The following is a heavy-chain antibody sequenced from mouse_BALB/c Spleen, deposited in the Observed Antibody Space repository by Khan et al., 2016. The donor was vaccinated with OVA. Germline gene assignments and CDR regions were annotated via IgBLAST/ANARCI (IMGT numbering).Heavy chain of an antibody. J-gene: IGHJ2*01. V-gene: IGHV1-7*01. CDR3: ARRGIRWDFAY. CDR1: GYTFINYW. CDR2: INPSTGYT. Sequence: QVQLQQPGAELAKPGASVKMSCKASGYTFINYWILWVKQRPGQGLEWIGYINPSTGYTEYNQNFKDKATLTADKPSSTAYMQRSSLTSEDSGVYYCARRGIRWDFAYWGQGTTLPGSS. D-gene: IGHD1-1*01.